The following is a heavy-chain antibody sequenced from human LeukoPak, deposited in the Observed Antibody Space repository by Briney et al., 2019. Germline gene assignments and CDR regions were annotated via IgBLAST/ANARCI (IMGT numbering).Heavy chain of an antibody. CDR2: ISGYNGRT. J-gene: IGHJ4*02. V-gene: IGHV1-18*01. CDR1: GYSFTSYG. CDR3: ARDIGVSQFDY. D-gene: IGHD3-10*01. Sequence: GASVKVSCKTAGYSFTSYGISWVRQAPGQGVEWLGWISGYNGRTDYSQKLQGRVTMTTDTSTSTAYMELRSLTSDDTAMYYCARDIGVSQFDYWGQGTLVTVSS.